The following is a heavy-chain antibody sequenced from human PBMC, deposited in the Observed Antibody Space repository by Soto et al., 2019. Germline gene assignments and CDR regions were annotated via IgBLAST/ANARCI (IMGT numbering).Heavy chain of an antibody. Sequence: SAVRVSGKAAAGTFRSYPITWVRHAPGQGLEWMGRSSPFIGTANYAQKFQGRVTITADESTSTAYMELTSLRSEDTAVYYCARVVMTTVPASYYYGMDVWGQGTTVTVSS. CDR2: SSPFIGTA. CDR1: AGTFRSYP. CDR3: ARVVMTTVPASYYYGMDV. J-gene: IGHJ6*02. D-gene: IGHD4-4*01. V-gene: IGHV1-69*11.